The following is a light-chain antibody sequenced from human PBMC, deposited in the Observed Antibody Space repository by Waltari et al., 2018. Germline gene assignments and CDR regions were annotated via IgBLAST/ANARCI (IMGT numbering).Light chain of an antibody. Sequence: QSALTQPASVSGSPGQSITISCTGTSSDVGSYNLVSWYQQHPGKAPKLMIYGVSKRPSGVSNRCSVSKSGNTASLTISGLQAEDEAHYYCCSYAGNSTWVFGGATKLTVL. CDR1: SSDVGSYNL. CDR3: CSYAGNSTWV. CDR2: GVS. V-gene: IGLV2-23*02. J-gene: IGLJ2*01.